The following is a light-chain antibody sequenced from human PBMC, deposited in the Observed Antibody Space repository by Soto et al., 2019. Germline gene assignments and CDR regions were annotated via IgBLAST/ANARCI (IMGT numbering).Light chain of an antibody. J-gene: IGKJ1*01. CDR2: HAS. Sequence: DIQMTESPSALSASVGDRVTITCQASQDTSNYLNWYQQKPGKAPKLLIYHASNLETGVPSRFSGSGSGTDFTLTISSLQPEDIATYYCQQYDSLPRTFGQGTKVDIK. V-gene: IGKV1-33*01. CDR1: QDTSNY. CDR3: QQYDSLPRT.